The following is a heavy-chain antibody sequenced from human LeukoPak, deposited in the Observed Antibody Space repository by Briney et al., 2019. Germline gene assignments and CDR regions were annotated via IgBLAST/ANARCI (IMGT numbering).Heavy chain of an antibody. V-gene: IGHV4-34*01. CDR2: INHSGST. CDR3: ARVRTIFGVVCDAFDI. D-gene: IGHD3-3*01. Sequence: SETLSLTCAVYGGSFSGYYWSWIRQPPGKGLEWIGEINHSGSTNYNPSLKSRVTISVDTSKNQFSLKLSSVTAADTAVYYCARVRTIFGVVCDAFDIWGQGTMVTVSS. CDR1: GGSFSGYY. J-gene: IGHJ3*02.